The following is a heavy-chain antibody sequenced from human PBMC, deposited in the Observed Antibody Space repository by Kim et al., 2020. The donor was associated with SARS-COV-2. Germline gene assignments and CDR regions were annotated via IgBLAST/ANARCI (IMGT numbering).Heavy chain of an antibody. Sequence: GGSLRLSCVASGFTLRRYWMHWVRQAPGQGLVWVSRINEGGSITNYADSVKGRFTISRDNTKNTLYLQMDSLRAEDTAVYYCARDVAGQDGTWGQVTLVTVSS. J-gene: IGHJ4*02. CDR1: GFTLRRYW. V-gene: IGHV3-74*01. CDR3: ARDVAGQDGT. D-gene: IGHD1-26*01. CDR2: INEGGSIT.